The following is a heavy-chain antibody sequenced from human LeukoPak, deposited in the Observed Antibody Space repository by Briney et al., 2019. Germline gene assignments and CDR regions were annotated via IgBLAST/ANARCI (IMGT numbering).Heavy chain of an antibody. CDR3: ASRYCSGGSCYSFDY. V-gene: IGHV1-8*03. J-gene: IGHJ4*02. D-gene: IGHD2-15*01. CDR1: GYTFTSYD. Sequence: GASVKVSCKASGYTFTSYDINWVRQATGQGLEWMGGMNPNSGNTGYAQKFQGRVTITRNTSISTAYMELRSQRSEDTAVYYCASRYCSGGSCYSFDYWGQGTLVTVSS. CDR2: MNPNSGNT.